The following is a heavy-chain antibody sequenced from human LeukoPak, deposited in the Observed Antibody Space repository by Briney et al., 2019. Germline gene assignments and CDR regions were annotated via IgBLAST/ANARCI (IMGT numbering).Heavy chain of an antibody. CDR3: ACGDGYNLFQH. D-gene: IGHD5-24*01. Sequence: GGSLRLSCAASGFTFSSYAMSWVRQAPGKGLEWVSALYLAGNTYYADSVRGRFTISSDNSKNTLYLQVNNLRVEDTAIYYCACGDGYNLFQHWGQGTLVAVSS. V-gene: IGHV3-23*05. CDR1: GFTFSSYA. J-gene: IGHJ1*01. CDR2: LYLAGNT.